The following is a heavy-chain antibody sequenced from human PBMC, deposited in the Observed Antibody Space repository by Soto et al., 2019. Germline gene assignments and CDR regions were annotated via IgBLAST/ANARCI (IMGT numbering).Heavy chain of an antibody. CDR1: GGSISSSHW. J-gene: IGHJ5*02. Sequence: SETLSLTCAVSGGSISSSHWWSWVRQPPGKGLEWIGEIYHSGSTYYSPSLKSRVTISVETSKNRFSLKLSSVTAADTDVYYCAVGGTYKTNWSDNWRQGTPVT. D-gene: IGHD3-3*01. CDR3: AVGGTYKTNWSDN. CDR2: IYHSGST. V-gene: IGHV4-4*02.